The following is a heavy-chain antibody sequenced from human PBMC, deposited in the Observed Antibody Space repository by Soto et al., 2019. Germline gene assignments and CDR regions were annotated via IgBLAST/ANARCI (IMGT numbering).Heavy chain of an antibody. J-gene: IGHJ3*01. V-gene: IGHV3-30*03. CDR3: ARDQLYYNDISGRPLNAFDV. CDR1: GCTFSSYG. Sequence: GGSLRLSCAAAGCTFSSYGMHWVRQAPGKGLEWVAVISYDGGIKYYLDSVKGRFSISRDNSKNTLYLQMNSLRAEDTAVYYCARDQLYYNDISGRPLNAFDVWGQGTMVTASS. D-gene: IGHD3-22*01. CDR2: ISYDGGIK.